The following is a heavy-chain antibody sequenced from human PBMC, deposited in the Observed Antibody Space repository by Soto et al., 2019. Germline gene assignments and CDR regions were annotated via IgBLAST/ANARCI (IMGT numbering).Heavy chain of an antibody. Sequence: EVPLVESGGGLVQPGGSLRLSCAASGFSFSDLWMHWVRQAPGKGLVWVSRVTTDGSGTAYAVSVKGRFTISRDNGKNMAYLQMNTLRVENTALYFCVSDVRYQNHPAFGYWWKGTVVTVPS. D-gene: IGHD2-15*01. CDR1: GFSFSDLW. V-gene: IGHV3-74*01. J-gene: IGHJ4*01. CDR3: VSDVRYQNHPAFGY. CDR2: VTTDGSGT.